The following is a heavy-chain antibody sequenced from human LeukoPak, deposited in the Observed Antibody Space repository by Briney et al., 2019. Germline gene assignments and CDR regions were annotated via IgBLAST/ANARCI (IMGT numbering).Heavy chain of an antibody. CDR2: MFYTGNT. V-gene: IGHV4-30-4*07. J-gene: IGHJ3*02. D-gene: IGHD3-22*01. Sequence: SETLSLTCAVSGGSISSGSYSWSWIRQPPGKGLEWIGYMFYTGNTYYNPSLKSRVTISVDTSKNQFSLKLSSVTAADTAVYYCARDRQYYYDSSGYYRRNDAFDIWGQGTMVTVSS. CDR1: GGSISSGSYS. CDR3: ARDRQYYYDSSGYYRRNDAFDI.